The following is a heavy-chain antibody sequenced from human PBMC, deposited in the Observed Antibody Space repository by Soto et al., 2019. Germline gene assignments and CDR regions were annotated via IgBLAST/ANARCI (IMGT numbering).Heavy chain of an antibody. Sequence: EVQLVESGGGLVQHGRSLRLSCAVSGFTFDDYAMHWVRQSPGKGLEWVSGISWNSGSIGYADSVKGRLTISRDNAKNSLFLQLNSLRAEDTALYYSAKDHDSSGYNSGAMDYWGQGTLVTVSS. CDR3: AKDHDSSGYNSGAMDY. J-gene: IGHJ4*02. V-gene: IGHV3-9*01. D-gene: IGHD3-22*01. CDR2: ISWNSGSI. CDR1: GFTFDDYA.